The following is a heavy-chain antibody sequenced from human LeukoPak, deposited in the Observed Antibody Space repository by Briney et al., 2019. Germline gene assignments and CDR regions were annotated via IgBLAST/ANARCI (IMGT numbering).Heavy chain of an antibody. CDR3: ASRYYYDSSEDI. CDR2: IIPIFGTA. J-gene: IGHJ3*02. Sequence: SVKVACKASGGTFSSYAISWVRQAPGQGLEWMGRIIPIFGTANYAQKFQGRVTITTDESTSTAYMELSSLRSEDTAVYYCASRYYYDSSEDIWGQGTMVTVSS. V-gene: IGHV1-69*05. D-gene: IGHD3-22*01. CDR1: GGTFSSYA.